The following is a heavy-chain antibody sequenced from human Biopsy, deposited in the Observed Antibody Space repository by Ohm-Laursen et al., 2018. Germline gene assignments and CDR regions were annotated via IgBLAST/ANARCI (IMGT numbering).Heavy chain of an antibody. J-gene: IGHJ3*02. V-gene: IGHV1-2*02. D-gene: IGHD3-10*01. CDR1: GYTFTDYS. CDR2: VNPNSGAT. CDR3: ARDRMVTIITLIRADTFDI. Sequence: SSVKVSCKASGYTFTDYSLHWVRQAPGQGLEWMGWVNPNSGATNYAQKFQGRVTMTSDTSISTAYIELRRLISDDTAVYFCARDRMVTIITLIRADTFDIWGQGTLVSVSS.